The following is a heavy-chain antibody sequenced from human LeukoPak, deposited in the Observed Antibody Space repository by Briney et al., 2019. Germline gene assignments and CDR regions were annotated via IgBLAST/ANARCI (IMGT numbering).Heavy chain of an antibody. V-gene: IGHV3-21*01. CDR3: VRVSGRLERQSDLDY. CDR1: GFTFSTYT. Sequence: PGGSLRLSCAASGFTFSTYTMNWVRQAPGKGLEWVSSICPRSTYIYYGGPVKGRFTISRDNAENSLSLQMDSLRAEDTAVYYCVRVSGRLERQSDLDYWGQGTLVTVSS. J-gene: IGHJ4*02. D-gene: IGHD1-1*01. CDR2: ICPRSTYI.